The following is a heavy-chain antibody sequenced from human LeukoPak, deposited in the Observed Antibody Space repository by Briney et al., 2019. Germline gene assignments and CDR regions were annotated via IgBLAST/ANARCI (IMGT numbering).Heavy chain of an antibody. Sequence: GGSLRPSCAASGFTFSRYAMSWVRQDPGQGLEWASGISGSGGSTPYPDSVKGRFTISRDNPKNTMYLQMNSLRAEDTAVYYCAKHLVVPAAMNWGQGTLVTVSS. D-gene: IGHD2-2*01. CDR2: ISGSGGST. V-gene: IGHV3-23*01. CDR1: GFTFSRYA. CDR3: AKHLVVPAAMN. J-gene: IGHJ4*02.